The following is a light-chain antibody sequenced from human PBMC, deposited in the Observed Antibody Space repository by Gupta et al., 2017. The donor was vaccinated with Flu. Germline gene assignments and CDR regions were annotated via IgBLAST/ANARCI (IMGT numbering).Light chain of an antibody. CDR2: DVT. CDR3: QVWDTRSDHPVV. J-gene: IGLJ2*01. Sequence: KTTRITCGGDNIGSNRVHWYQQKPGQAPVLVVYDVTDRPSGIPERFSGSNSGNTATLTISRVEAGDEADYYCQVWDTRSDHPVVFGGGTKLTVL. V-gene: IGLV3-21*03. CDR1: NIGSNR.